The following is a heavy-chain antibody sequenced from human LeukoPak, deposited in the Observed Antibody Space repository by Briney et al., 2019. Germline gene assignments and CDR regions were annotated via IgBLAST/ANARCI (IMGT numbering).Heavy chain of an antibody. CDR3: ARTRGGLWTGALDI. Sequence: GGSLRLSCAASEFTFSIFAISWVCQAPGKGLEWVLTICGSVGSTYYADSVKGRFTISRNNSKNTLYLQMNSLRAEDTAVYYCARTRGGLWTGALDIWGQGTMVTVSS. CDR2: ICGSVGST. D-gene: IGHD2-21*01. V-gene: IGHV3-23*01. CDR1: EFTFSIFA. J-gene: IGHJ3*02.